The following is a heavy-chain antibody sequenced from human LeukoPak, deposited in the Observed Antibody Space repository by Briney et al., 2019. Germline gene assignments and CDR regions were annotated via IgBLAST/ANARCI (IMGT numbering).Heavy chain of an antibody. CDR3: ASPSRYYDSSGYYYAWDY. J-gene: IGHJ4*02. Sequence: SETLSLTCTVSGGSISSSSYYWGWIRQPSGKGLEWIGSIYYSGGTYYNPSLKSRVTISVDTSKNQFSLKLSSVTAADTAVYYCASPSRYYDSSGYYYAWDYWGQGTLVTVSS. D-gene: IGHD3-22*01. V-gene: IGHV4-39*01. CDR2: IYYSGGT. CDR1: GGSISSSSYY.